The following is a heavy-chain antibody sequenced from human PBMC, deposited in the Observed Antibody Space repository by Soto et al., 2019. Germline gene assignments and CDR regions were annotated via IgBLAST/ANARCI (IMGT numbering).Heavy chain of an antibody. J-gene: IGHJ5*02. Sequence: PGEPLKISCKGSGYSFTSYWIGWVRQMPGKGLEWMGIIYPGDSDTRYSPSFQGQVTISADKSISTAYLQWSSLKASDTAMYYCARQALAAAGTGYDWFDPWGQGTLVTVSS. D-gene: IGHD6-13*01. CDR1: GYSFTSYW. V-gene: IGHV5-51*01. CDR3: ARQALAAAGTGYDWFDP. CDR2: IYPGDSDT.